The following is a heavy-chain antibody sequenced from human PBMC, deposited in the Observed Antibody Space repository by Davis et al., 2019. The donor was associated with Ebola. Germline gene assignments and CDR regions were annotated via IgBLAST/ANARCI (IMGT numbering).Heavy chain of an antibody. CDR3: ARESPTYYYDSSGYYYPDY. D-gene: IGHD3-22*01. V-gene: IGHV3-74*01. Sequence: PGGSLRLSCAASGFTFSSYGMHWVRQAPGKGLVWVSRINSYGRSTSYADSVRGRFTISRDNAKNSLYLQMNSLRAEDTAVYYCARESPTYYYDSSGYYYPDYWGQGTLVTVSS. CDR1: GFTFSSYG. CDR2: INSYGRST. J-gene: IGHJ4*02.